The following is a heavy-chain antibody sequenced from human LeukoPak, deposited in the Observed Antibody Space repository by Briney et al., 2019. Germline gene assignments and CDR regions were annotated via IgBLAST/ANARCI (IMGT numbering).Heavy chain of an antibody. Sequence: PGGSLRLSCAASGFTFSSNAMSWVRQAPGKGLEWVSAISYSGDTTYYADSVKGRFTISRENSKNILYLQMNSLRAEDTAMYYCAKDYGDHDFDYWGQGTLVTVSS. J-gene: IGHJ4*02. CDR2: ISYSGDTT. D-gene: IGHD4-17*01. V-gene: IGHV3-23*01. CDR3: AKDYGDHDFDY. CDR1: GFTFSSNA.